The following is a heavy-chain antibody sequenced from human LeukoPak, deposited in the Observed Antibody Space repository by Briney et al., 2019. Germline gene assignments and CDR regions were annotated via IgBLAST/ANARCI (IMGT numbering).Heavy chain of an antibody. Sequence: ASVKVSCKASGYTFTSYDTNWVRQATGQGLEWMGWMNPNSGNTGYAQKFQGRVTMTRNTSISTAYMELSSLRSEDTAVYYCASQDYYYYYMDVWGKGTTVTVSS. V-gene: IGHV1-8*01. CDR3: ASQDYYYYYMDV. CDR1: GYTFTSYD. J-gene: IGHJ6*03. CDR2: MNPNSGNT.